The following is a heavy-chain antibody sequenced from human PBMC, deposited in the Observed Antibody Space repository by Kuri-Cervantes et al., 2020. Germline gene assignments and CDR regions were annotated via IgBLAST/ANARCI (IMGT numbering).Heavy chain of an antibody. J-gene: IGHJ6*02. Sequence: GESLKISCAVSGFSFSNSDMHWVRQATGKGLEWVSAIGTIGDTYYTDSVKGRFTISRDNSKNTLYLQMNSLRAEDTAVYYCAKPQADSSGYLLLGYGMDVWGQGTRVTVSS. D-gene: IGHD3-22*01. V-gene: IGHV3-13*01. CDR3: AKPQADSSGYLLLGYGMDV. CDR2: IGTIGDT. CDR1: GFSFSNSD.